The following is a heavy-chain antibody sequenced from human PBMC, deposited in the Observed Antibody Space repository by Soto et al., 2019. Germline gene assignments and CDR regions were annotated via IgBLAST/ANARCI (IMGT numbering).Heavy chain of an antibody. Sequence: ASVKVSCKASGCTFTSYGISWVRQAPGQGLEWMGWISPYSGNTGYAQKLQGRVTMTEDTSTDTAYMELSSLRSEDTAVYYCARVGEGCSGGSCYYYYYYGMDVWGQGTTVTVSS. CDR2: ISPYSGNT. V-gene: IGHV1-18*01. D-gene: IGHD2-15*01. CDR1: GCTFTSYG. CDR3: ARVGEGCSGGSCYYYYYYGMDV. J-gene: IGHJ6*02.